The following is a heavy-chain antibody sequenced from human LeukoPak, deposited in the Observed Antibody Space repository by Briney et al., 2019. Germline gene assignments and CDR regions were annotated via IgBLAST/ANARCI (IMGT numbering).Heavy chain of an antibody. D-gene: IGHD3-16*01. J-gene: IGHJ4*02. Sequence: GGSLRLSCAASGFTFSSYAMSWVRQAPGKGLEWVSAIIVSGGSTYYADSVKGRFTISRDNSRDTLYLQMNSLRAEDTAVYYCAKGYYDYVWGSYYFDYWGQGTLVTVSS. CDR3: AKGYYDYVWGSYYFDY. CDR2: IIVSGGST. V-gene: IGHV3-23*01. CDR1: GFTFSSYA.